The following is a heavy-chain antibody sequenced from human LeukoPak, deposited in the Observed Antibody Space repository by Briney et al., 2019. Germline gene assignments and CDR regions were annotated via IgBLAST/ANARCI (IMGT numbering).Heavy chain of an antibody. V-gene: IGHV3-66*01. CDR3: AKVPLDYYDSSGYYYYFDY. D-gene: IGHD3-22*01. CDR2: IYSSGST. J-gene: IGHJ4*02. CDR1: GFTVSSNY. Sequence: GGSLRLSCAASGFTVSSNYMSWVRQAPGKGLEWVSVIYSSGSTYYADSVKGRFTISRDNSKNTLYLQMNSLRAEDTAVYYCAKVPLDYYDSSGYYYYFDYWGQGTLVTVSS.